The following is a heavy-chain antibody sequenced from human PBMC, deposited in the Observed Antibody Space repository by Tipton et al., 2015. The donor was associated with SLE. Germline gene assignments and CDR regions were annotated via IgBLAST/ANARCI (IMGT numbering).Heavy chain of an antibody. CDR1: GYNFTSYW. Sequence: QLVQSGAEVKESGESLKISCKGSGYNFTSYWIAWMRQMPGKGLEWMGMIDPGDFDTTYSPAFEGQVTISADRSTTTAYLQWGSLKASDTAMYFWARWDYSGCRLLSFDLWGQGTRVTVSS. CDR3: ARWDYSGCRLLSFDL. J-gene: IGHJ3*01. V-gene: IGHV5-51*01. D-gene: IGHD2-15*01. CDR2: IDPGDFDT.